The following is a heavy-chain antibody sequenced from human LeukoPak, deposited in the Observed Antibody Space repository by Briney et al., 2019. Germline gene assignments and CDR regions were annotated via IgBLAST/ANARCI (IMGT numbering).Heavy chain of an antibody. CDR3: AREGDDFWSGAYYFDY. CDR2: ISYDGSNK. Sequence: GRSLRLSCAASGFTFSSYAMHWVRQAPGKGLEWVAVISYDGSNKYYADSVKGRFTISRDNSKNTLYLQMNSLRAEDTAVYYCAREGDDFWSGAYYFDYWGQGALVTVFS. V-gene: IGHV3-30-3*01. J-gene: IGHJ4*02. D-gene: IGHD3-3*01. CDR1: GFTFSSYA.